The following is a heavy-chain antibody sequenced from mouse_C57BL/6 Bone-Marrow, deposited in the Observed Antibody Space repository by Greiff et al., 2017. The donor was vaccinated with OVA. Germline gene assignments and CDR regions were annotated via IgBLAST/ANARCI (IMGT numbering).Heavy chain of an antibody. CDR3: ARSIYYYGSSYRGYFDV. J-gene: IGHJ1*03. CDR1: GYTFTSYG. D-gene: IGHD1-1*01. CDR2: IYPRSGNT. V-gene: IGHV1-81*01. Sequence: VKLMESGAELARPGASVKLSCKASGYTFTSYGISWVKQRTGQGLEWIGEIYPRSGNTYYNEKFKGKATLTADKSSSTAYMELRSLTSEDSAVYFCARSIYYYGSSYRGYFDVWGTGTTVTVSS.